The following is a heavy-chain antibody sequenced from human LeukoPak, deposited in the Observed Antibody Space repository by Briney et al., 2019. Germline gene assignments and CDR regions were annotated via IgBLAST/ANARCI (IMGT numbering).Heavy chain of an antibody. CDR3: ARDSGLGPTWHPFDH. V-gene: IGHV1-2*02. CDR1: GYNFTDYY. CDR2: LNPKSGGT. J-gene: IGHJ4*02. D-gene: IGHD1-26*01. Sequence: GASVKVSCKASGYNFTDYYIHWVRQAPGQGLEWMGWLNPKSGGTNYAQKFRGRVTMTRDTSISTAYMELSGLRSDDTAVYYCARDSGLGPTWHPFDHWGQGTPVTVSS.